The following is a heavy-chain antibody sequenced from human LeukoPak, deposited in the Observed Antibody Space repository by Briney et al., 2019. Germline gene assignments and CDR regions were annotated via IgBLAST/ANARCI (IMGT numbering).Heavy chain of an antibody. CDR3: ARDRTFYDSSAYYDAFDI. Sequence: PGGSLRLPCAASGFTISDYWMTWVRQAPGKGLEWVANIKQDGSEKNDVDSVKGRFTISRDNAKNSLYLQMNSLRAEDTAVYYCARDRTFYDSSAYYDAFDIWGQGTMVTVSS. V-gene: IGHV3-7*01. J-gene: IGHJ3*02. CDR2: IKQDGSEK. CDR1: GFTISDYW. D-gene: IGHD3-22*01.